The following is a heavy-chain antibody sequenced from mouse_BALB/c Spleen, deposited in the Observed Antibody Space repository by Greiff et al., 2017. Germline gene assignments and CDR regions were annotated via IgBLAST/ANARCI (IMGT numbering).Heavy chain of an antibody. Sequence: EVKLVESGGGLVQPGGSLKLSCAASGFTFSSYGMSWVRQTPDKRLELVATINSNGGSTYYPDSVKGRFTISRDNAKNTLYLQMSSLKSEDTAMYYCARRGLRRPFDYWGQGTTLTVSS. V-gene: IGHV5-6-3*01. CDR1: GFTFSSYG. CDR3: ARRGLRRPFDY. CDR2: INSNGGST. D-gene: IGHD2-2*01. J-gene: IGHJ2*01.